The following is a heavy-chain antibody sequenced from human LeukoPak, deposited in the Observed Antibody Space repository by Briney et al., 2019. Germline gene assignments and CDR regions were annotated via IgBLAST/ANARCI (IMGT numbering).Heavy chain of an antibody. CDR3: GSYKPDDAFDI. CDR2: INPNSGGT. V-gene: IGHV1-24*01. D-gene: IGHD1-26*01. J-gene: IGHJ3*02. Sequence: GASVKVSCKVSGYTLTELSMHWVRQAPGKGLEWMGWINPNSGGTNYAQKFQGRVTITADESTSTAYMELSSLRSEDTAVYYCGSYKPDDAFDIWGQGTMVTVSS. CDR1: GYTLTELS.